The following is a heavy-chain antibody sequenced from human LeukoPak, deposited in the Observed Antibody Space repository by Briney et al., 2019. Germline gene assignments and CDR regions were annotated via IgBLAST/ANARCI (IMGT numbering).Heavy chain of an antibody. CDR1: GFTFSSHW. CDR3: AKGPLRGTAAAIDY. D-gene: IGHD2-2*01. J-gene: IGHJ4*02. Sequence: PGGSLRLSCAASGFTFSSHWMSWVRQAPGKGLEWVAVISYDGRNKHYPDSVKGRFTISRDISTDTLWLQMDSLRTEDTAVYYCAKGPLRGTAAAIDYWGQGTLVTVSS. V-gene: IGHV3-30*18. CDR2: ISYDGRNK.